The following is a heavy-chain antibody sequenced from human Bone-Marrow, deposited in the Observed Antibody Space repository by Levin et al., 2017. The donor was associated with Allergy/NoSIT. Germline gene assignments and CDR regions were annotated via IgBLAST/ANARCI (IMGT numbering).Heavy chain of an antibody. D-gene: IGHD2-15*01. CDR1: GFTFRSYA. J-gene: IGHJ2*01. V-gene: IGHV3-23*01. Sequence: SLRLSCAASGFTFRSYAMSWVRQAPGKGLEWVSAISGSGGSTYYADSVKGRFTISRDNSKNTLYLQMNSLRAEDTAVYYCAKAPSVVVVAATHWYFDLWGRGTLVTVSS. CDR3: AKAPSVVVVAATHWYFDL. CDR2: ISGSGGST.